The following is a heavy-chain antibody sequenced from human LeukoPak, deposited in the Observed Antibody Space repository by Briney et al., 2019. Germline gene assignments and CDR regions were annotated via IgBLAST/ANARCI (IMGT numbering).Heavy chain of an antibody. D-gene: IGHD3-22*01. J-gene: IGHJ4*02. CDR3: TREQDYYDSSGYSLGIFDY. Sequence: GGSLRLSCTASGFTFGDYVMSWVRQAPGKGLEWVGFIRSKAYGGTTKNAASVKGRFTISRDDSRSIAYLQMNSLKTEDTAVYYCTREQDYYDSSGYSLGIFDYWGQGTLVTVSS. CDR2: IRSKAYGGTT. V-gene: IGHV3-49*04. CDR1: GFTFGDYV.